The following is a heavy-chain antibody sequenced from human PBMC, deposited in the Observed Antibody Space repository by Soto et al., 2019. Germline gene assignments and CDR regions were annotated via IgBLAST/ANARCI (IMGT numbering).Heavy chain of an antibody. J-gene: IGHJ4*02. CDR3: AKGSSNSRPYYFDY. Sequence: GGSLRLSCAASGFTFSSYSMNWVRQAPGKGLEWLSYISSISTTIYYADSVKGRFTISRDNAKNSLYLQMNSLRAEDTAVYYCAKGSSNSRPYYFDYWGQGTLVTVSS. D-gene: IGHD2-2*01. V-gene: IGHV3-48*01. CDR2: ISSISTTI. CDR1: GFTFSSYS.